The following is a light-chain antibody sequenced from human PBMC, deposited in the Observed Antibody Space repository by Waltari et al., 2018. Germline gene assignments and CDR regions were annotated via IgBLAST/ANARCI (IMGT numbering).Light chain of an antibody. CDR1: QRVLHVSNNKNY. Sequence: DIVMTQSPDSLAGSLGERATISCQSTQRVLHVSNNKNYLAWYQQKPGQPPKLLIYWASTRESGVPDRFSGSGSATDFTLTISSLQAEDVAAYYCQQYHIPPRTFGQGTKVEI. V-gene: IGKV4-1*01. CDR2: WAS. CDR3: QQYHIPPRT. J-gene: IGKJ1*01.